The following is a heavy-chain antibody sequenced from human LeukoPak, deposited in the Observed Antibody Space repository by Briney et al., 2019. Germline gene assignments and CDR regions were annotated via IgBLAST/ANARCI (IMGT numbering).Heavy chain of an antibody. D-gene: IGHD4-23*01. CDR2: IYSGGST. Sequence: PGGSLRLSCAASGFTVSSNYMSWVRQAPGKGLEWVSVIYSGGSTYYADSVKGRFTISRDNSKNTLYLQMNSLRAEDTAVYYCARDYDYGGNSDYYYGMDVWGQGTTVTVSS. V-gene: IGHV3-66*01. J-gene: IGHJ6*02. CDR1: GFTVSSNY. CDR3: ARDYDYGGNSDYYYGMDV.